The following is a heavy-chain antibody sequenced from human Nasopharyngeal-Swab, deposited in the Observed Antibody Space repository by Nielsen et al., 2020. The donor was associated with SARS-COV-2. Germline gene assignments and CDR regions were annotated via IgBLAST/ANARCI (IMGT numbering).Heavy chain of an antibody. Sequence: GESLKISCTGSGYRFISYWIGWVRQMPGKGLEWMGIIYPGDSDTRYSPSFQGQVTISADKSINTAYLQWSSLKTSDTAMYYCARTAIEGGYYRGDAFDIWGRGTMVTVSS. J-gene: IGHJ3*02. CDR3: ARTAIEGGYYRGDAFDI. CDR1: GYRFISYW. CDR2: IYPGDSDT. D-gene: IGHD3-22*01. V-gene: IGHV5-51*01.